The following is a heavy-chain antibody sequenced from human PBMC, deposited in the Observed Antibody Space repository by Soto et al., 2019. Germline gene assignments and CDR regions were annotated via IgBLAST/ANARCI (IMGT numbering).Heavy chain of an antibody. D-gene: IGHD6-19*01. Sequence: KPSETLSLTCTVSGDSISSFYWYWIRQPPGKGLEWVGYMFYSGSTNYNPSLKSRVTMSVDTSKKQFSLRLKSVTAADTAVYYCVSGWFLDYWGQGILVTVSS. CDR3: VSGWFLDY. V-gene: IGHV4-59*01. CDR2: MFYSGST. CDR1: GDSISSFY. J-gene: IGHJ4*02.